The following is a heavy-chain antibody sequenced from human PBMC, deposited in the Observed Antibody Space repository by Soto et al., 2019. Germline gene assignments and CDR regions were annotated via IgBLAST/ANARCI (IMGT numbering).Heavy chain of an antibody. CDR1: GGSISSGGYY. V-gene: IGHV4-31*03. D-gene: IGHD2-21*01. CDR3: AMVLWCPFGMDV. J-gene: IGHJ6*02. Sequence: SETLSLTCTVSGGSISSGGYYWSWIRQHPGKGLEWIGYIYYSGSTYYNPSLKSRVTISVDTSKNQFSLTLSSVTAAETAVYYCAMVLWCPFGMDVWGQVTSLTDSS. CDR2: IYYSGST.